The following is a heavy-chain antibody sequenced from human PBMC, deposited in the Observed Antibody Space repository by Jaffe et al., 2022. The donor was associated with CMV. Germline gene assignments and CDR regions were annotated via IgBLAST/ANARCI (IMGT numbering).Heavy chain of an antibody. D-gene: IGHD2-2*01. V-gene: IGHV3-21*01. CDR2: ISSSSSYI. J-gene: IGHJ6*03. CDR1: GFTFSSYS. CDR3: AREIRVIVVVPAAAPGDYYYYMDV. Sequence: EVQLVESGGGLVKPGGSLRLSCAASGFTFSSYSMNWVRQAPGKGLEWVSSISSSSSYIYYADSVKGRFTISRDNAKNSLYLQMNSLRAEDTAVYYCAREIRVIVVVPAAAPGDYYYYMDVWGKGTTVTVSS.